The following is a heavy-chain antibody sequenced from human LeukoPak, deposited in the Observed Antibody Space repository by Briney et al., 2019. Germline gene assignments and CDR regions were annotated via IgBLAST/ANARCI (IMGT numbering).Heavy chain of an antibody. V-gene: IGHV1-2*02. D-gene: IGHD3-22*01. CDR3: ARDYYDSSGYSRFDP. CDR1: GYTFTGYY. J-gene: IGHJ5*02. Sequence: AASVKVSCKASGYTFTGYYMHWVRQAPGQGLEWMGWINPSSGGTDYAQKFQGRVTMTRDTSISTAYMEVSRLRSDDTAVYYCARDYYDSSGYSRFDPWGQGTLVTVSS. CDR2: INPSSGGT.